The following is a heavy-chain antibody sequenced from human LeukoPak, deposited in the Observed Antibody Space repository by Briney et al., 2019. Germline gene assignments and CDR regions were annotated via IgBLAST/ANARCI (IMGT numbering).Heavy chain of an antibody. D-gene: IGHD3-10*01. CDR1: GFTFSSYS. Sequence: GGSLRLSCAASGFTFSSYSMNWVRQAPGKGLEWVSYISSSGFTIYYADSVKGRFTISRDNAKNSLYLQMNSLRAEDTAVYYCARDPSPDYYGSGSYRSYFDYWGQGTLVTVSS. V-gene: IGHV3-48*04. CDR2: ISSSGFTI. CDR3: ARDPSPDYYGSGSYRSYFDY. J-gene: IGHJ4*02.